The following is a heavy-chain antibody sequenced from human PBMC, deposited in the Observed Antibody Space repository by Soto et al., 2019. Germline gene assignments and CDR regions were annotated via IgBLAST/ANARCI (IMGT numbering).Heavy chain of an antibody. CDR1: GFTFSSYG. J-gene: IGHJ4*02. CDR3: AKDPITGTDGVFDY. Sequence: GGSLRLSCAASGFTFSSYGMHWVRQAPGKGLEWVAVISYDGSNKYYADSVKGRFTISRDNSRNTLYLQMNSLRAEDTAVYYCAKDPITGTDGVFDYWGQGTLVTVSS. CDR2: ISYDGSNK. D-gene: IGHD1-20*01. V-gene: IGHV3-30*18.